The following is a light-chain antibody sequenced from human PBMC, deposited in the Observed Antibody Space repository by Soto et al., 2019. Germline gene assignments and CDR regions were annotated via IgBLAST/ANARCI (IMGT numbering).Light chain of an antibody. CDR2: EGS. V-gene: IGLV2-14*02. J-gene: IGLJ3*02. CDR1: SSDVGAYNL. CDR3: QSYDNSLSGSWV. Sequence: QSALTQPASVSGSPEQSITISCTGTSSDVGAYNLVSWYQQHPGKAPRLIIYEGSKRPSGISHRFSGSKSDNTASLAINGLQAEDEAHYYCQSYDNSLSGSWVFGGGTKVTVL.